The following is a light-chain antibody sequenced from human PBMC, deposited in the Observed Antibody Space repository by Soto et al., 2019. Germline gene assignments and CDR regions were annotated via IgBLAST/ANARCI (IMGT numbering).Light chain of an antibody. V-gene: IGKV1-39*01. CDR3: QQSYNFPRT. Sequence: DIQMTQSPSSLSASVGDRVTITCRASQNIDTYLNWYLQKPGQAPKLLIYSAYSLQSGVSPRFSGDGSGTDFTLTISSRHPEDVATYYCQQSYNFPRTFGQGTTV. J-gene: IGKJ1*01. CDR2: SAY. CDR1: QNIDTY.